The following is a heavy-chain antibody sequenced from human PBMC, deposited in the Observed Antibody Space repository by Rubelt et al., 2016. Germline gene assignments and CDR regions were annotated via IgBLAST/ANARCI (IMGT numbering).Heavy chain of an antibody. J-gene: IGHJ6*02. D-gene: IGHD3-22*01. CDR1: S. CDR2: ISSSSSYI. Sequence: SMNWVRQAPGKGLEWVSSISSSSSYIYYADSVKGRFTISRDNAKNSLYLQMNSLRAEDTAVYYCARDAGDSSGYWESYYYYYGMDVWGQGTTVTVSS. V-gene: IGHV3-21*01. CDR3: ARDAGDSSGYWESYYYYYGMDV.